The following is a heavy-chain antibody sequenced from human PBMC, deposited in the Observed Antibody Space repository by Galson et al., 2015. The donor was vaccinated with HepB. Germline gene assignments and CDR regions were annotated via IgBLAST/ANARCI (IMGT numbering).Heavy chain of an antibody. D-gene: IGHD3-22*01. CDR3: ARALRSYYDSSGLDAFDI. V-gene: IGHV1-46*01. J-gene: IGHJ3*02. CDR2: INPSGGST. CDR1: GYTFISYY. Sequence: SVKVSCKASGYTFISYYMYWVRQAPGQGLEWMGIINPSGGSTSYAQRFQGRVTMTRDTSTSTVYMELSSLRSEDTAVYYCARALRSYYDSSGLDAFDIWGQGTMVTVSS.